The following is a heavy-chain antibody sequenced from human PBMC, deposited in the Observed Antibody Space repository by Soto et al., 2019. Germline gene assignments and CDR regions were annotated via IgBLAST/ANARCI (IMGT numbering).Heavy chain of an antibody. V-gene: IGHV4-39*07. Sequence: SETLSLTCTVSGGSISSSSYYWGWIRQPPGKGLEWIGSIYYSGSTYYNPSLKSRVTISVDKSKNQFSLKLSSVTAADTAVYYCARDHLEGNWFDPWGQGTLVTVSS. CDR3: ARDHLEGNWFDP. CDR1: GGSISSSSYY. CDR2: IYYSGST. J-gene: IGHJ5*02.